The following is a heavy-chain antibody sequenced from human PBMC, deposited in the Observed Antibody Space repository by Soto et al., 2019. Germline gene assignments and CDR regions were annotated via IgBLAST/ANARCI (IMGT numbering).Heavy chain of an antibody. CDR3: ARENDFWSGYYTGYYYYYGMDV. CDR1: GGSISSYY. J-gene: IGHJ6*02. Sequence: SETLSLTCTVSGGSISSYYWSWIRQPAGKGLEWIGRIYTSGSTNYNPSLKSRVTMSVDTSKNQFSLKLSSVTAADTAVYYCARENDFWSGYYTGYYYYYGMDVWGQGTTVTVSS. D-gene: IGHD3-3*01. V-gene: IGHV4-4*07. CDR2: IYTSGST.